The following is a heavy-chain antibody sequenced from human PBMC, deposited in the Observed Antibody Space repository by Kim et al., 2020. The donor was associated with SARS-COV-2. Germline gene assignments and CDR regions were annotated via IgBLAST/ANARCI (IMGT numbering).Heavy chain of an antibody. D-gene: IGHD6-19*01. CDR2: ISSSSSYI. V-gene: IGHV3-21*01. Sequence: GGSLRLSCAASGFTFSSYSMNWVRQAPGKGLEWVSSISSSSSYIYYADSVKGRFTISRDNAKNSLYLQMNSLRAEDTAVYYCARGGEWLVFGIDYWGQGTLVTVSS. CDR3: ARGGEWLVFGIDY. CDR1: GFTFSSYS. J-gene: IGHJ4*02.